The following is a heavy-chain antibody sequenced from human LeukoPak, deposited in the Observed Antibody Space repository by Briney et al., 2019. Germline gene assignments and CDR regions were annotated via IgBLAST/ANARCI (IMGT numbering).Heavy chain of an antibody. CDR2: IGASGSST. CDR3: ARGLSSVNDAFDI. Sequence: GGSLRLSCAASEFLFSSYAMNWVRQAPGKGLEWVSGIGASGSSTYYADCVKGRFTISRDNSKTTLYLQMNSLRAEDTAVYYCARGLSSVNDAFDIWGQGTMVTVSS. D-gene: IGHD3-10*01. CDR1: EFLFSSYA. V-gene: IGHV3-23*01. J-gene: IGHJ3*02.